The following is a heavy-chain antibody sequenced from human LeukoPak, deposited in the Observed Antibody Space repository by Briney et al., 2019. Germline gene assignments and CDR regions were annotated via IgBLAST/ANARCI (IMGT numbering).Heavy chain of an antibody. J-gene: IGHJ2*01. D-gene: IGHD6-19*01. Sequence: PGGSLRLSCAASGFTVSSNYMSWVRQAPGKGPEWVSVIYSGGSTYYADSVKGRFTISRDNSKNTLYLQMNSLRAEDTAVYYCARGPRYSSGWYYWYFDLWGRGTLVTVSS. V-gene: IGHV3-66*01. CDR3: ARGPRYSSGWYYWYFDL. CDR1: GFTVSSNY. CDR2: IYSGGST.